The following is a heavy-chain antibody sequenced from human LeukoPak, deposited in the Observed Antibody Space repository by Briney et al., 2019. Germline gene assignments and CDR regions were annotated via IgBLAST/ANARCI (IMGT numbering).Heavy chain of an antibody. CDR2: IYYSGSTYYSGST. CDR1: GDSISSGDYY. V-gene: IGHV4-30-4*08. D-gene: IGHD2-15*01. Sequence: SETLSLTCTVSGDSISSGDYYWSWTRQPPGKGLEWIGYIYYSGSTYYSGSTYYNPSLKSRVTISVDTSKNQFSLKLSSVTAADTAVYYCARDQGGSFVYGMDVWGQGTTVTVSS. J-gene: IGHJ6*02. CDR3: ARDQGGSFVYGMDV.